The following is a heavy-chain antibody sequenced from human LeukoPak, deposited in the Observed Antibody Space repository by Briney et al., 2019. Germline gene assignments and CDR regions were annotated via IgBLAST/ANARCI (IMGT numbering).Heavy chain of an antibody. D-gene: IGHD3-22*01. CDR1: GYIFTNYA. CDR3: ARGPYDSSGYFVY. Sequence: ASVKVSCKASGYIFTNYAMNWVRQAPGQGLEWMGRINTNAGNPTYAQGFTGRFVFSLDTSVSTAYLQISSLKAEDTAVYYCARGPYDSSGYFVYWGQGTLVTVSS. J-gene: IGHJ4*02. CDR2: INTNAGNP. V-gene: IGHV7-4-1*02.